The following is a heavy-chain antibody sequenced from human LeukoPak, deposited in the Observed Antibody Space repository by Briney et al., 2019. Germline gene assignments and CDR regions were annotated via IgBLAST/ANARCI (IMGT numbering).Heavy chain of an antibody. CDR3: VRDRYDSSGIGWFDP. D-gene: IGHD3-22*01. CDR2: VYTSGST. J-gene: IGHJ5*02. Sequence: SETLSLTCTVSGASITSDYWSWIRQPAGKGLEWIGRVYTSGSTNYNPSLKSRVTMSVDTSKNQFSLKLTSVTAADTAVYYCVRDRYDSSGIGWFDPWGQGTLVTASS. CDR1: GASITSDY. V-gene: IGHV4-4*07.